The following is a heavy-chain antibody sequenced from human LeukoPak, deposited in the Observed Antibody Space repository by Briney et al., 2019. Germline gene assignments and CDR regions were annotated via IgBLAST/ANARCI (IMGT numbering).Heavy chain of an antibody. V-gene: IGHV3-30-3*01. CDR1: GFTFSSYA. CDR3: ARDQGTNYDFWSGYWLFDY. D-gene: IGHD3-3*01. CDR2: ISYDGSNK. Sequence: GGSLRLSCAASGFTFSSYAMHWVRQAPGKGLEWVAVISYDGSNKYYADSVKARFTISRDNSKNTLYLQMNSLRAEDTAVYYCARDQGTNYDFWSGYWLFDYWGQGTLVTVSS. J-gene: IGHJ4*02.